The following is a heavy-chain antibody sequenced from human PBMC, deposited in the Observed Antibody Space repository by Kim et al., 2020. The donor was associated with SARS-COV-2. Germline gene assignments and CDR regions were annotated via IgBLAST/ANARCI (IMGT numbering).Heavy chain of an antibody. J-gene: IGHJ5*01. CDR3: ASLAMTGIGGRGRFD. V-gene: IGHV4-39*01. CDR1: GGSISRSNSH. D-gene: IGHD1-1*01. Sequence: SETLSLTCTVSGGSISRSNSHWGWIRQPPGKGLEWIGSVYYSGSTFYNPSLKSRVTISVDTSENQLSLKLTSVTAADTAVDYCASLAMTGIGGRGRFD. CDR2: VYYSGST.